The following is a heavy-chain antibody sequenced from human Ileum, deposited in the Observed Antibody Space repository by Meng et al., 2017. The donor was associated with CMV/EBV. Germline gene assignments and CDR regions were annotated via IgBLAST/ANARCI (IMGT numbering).Heavy chain of an antibody. CDR3: TKGVNAAYGLFDY. CDR1: GFTFSGHW. J-gene: IGHJ4*02. Sequence: CAASGFTFSGHWMHWVRQAPGKGLVWVSRISSDGSSINYADSVKGRFTISRDNAKNTLDLQMSSLRTEDTAVYYCTKGVNAAYGLFDYWGQGALVTVSS. D-gene: IGHD4-17*01. CDR2: ISSDGSSI. V-gene: IGHV3-74*01.